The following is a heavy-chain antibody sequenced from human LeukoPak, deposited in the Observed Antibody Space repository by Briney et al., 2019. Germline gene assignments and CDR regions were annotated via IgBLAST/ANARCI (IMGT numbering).Heavy chain of an antibody. CDR1: GYTLTSYA. CDR2: INAGNGNT. V-gene: IGHV1-3*01. J-gene: IGHJ4*02. Sequence: ASVKVSCKASGYTLTSYAMHWVRQAPGQRLEWMGWINAGNGNTKYSQKFQGRVTITRDISASTAYMELSSLRSEDTAVYYCAVGFEWLGLFDYWGQGTLVTVSS. D-gene: IGHD6-19*01. CDR3: AVGFEWLGLFDY.